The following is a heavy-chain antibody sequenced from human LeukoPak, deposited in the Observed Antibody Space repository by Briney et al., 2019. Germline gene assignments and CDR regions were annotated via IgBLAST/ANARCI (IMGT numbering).Heavy chain of an antibody. J-gene: IGHJ3*02. CDR1: GGTFSSYA. V-gene: IGHV1-69*06. Sequence: SVKVSCKASGGTFSSYAITWVRQAPGQGLEWMGGIIPIFGTANYAQKFQGRVTITADKSTSTAYMDLSSLRSEDTAVYYCARVRAAGRTRDAFDIWGQGTMVTVSS. CDR3: ARVRAAGRTRDAFDI. CDR2: IIPIFGTA. D-gene: IGHD1-14*01.